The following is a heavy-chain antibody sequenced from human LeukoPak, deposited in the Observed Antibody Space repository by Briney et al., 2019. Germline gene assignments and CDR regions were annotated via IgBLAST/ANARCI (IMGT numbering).Heavy chain of an antibody. CDR1: GYTFTGYY. J-gene: IGHJ4*02. Sequence: GASVKVSCKASGYTFTGYYMHRVRQAPGQGLEWMGWINPNSGGTNYAQKFQGRVIMTRDTSISTAYMELSRLRSDDTAVYCCARELTQSGSYYGDFDYWGQGTLVTVSS. V-gene: IGHV1-2*02. CDR2: INPNSGGT. CDR3: ARELTQSGSYYGDFDY. D-gene: IGHD1-26*01.